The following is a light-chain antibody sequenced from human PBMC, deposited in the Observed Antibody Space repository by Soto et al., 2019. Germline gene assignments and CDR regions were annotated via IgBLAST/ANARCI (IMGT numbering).Light chain of an antibody. CDR1: SSNIGSNT. CDR3: AAWDDSLNGPL. Sequence: QSVLTQPPSASGTPGQRVTISCSGSSSNIGSNTVTWYQQLPGTAPKLLIFSHDQRPSGVPERFSGSKSRTSASLAISGFQSEDEADYYCAAWDDSLNGPLFGGGTKLTVL. V-gene: IGLV1-44*01. CDR2: SHD. J-gene: IGLJ2*01.